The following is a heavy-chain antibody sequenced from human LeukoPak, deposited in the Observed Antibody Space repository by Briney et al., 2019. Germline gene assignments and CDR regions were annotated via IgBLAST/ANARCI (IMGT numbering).Heavy chain of an antibody. V-gene: IGHV1-3*03. D-gene: IGHD3-9*01. CDR2: INAGNGNT. J-gene: IGHJ4*02. Sequence: ASVKVSCKASGYTFTSYAMHWVRQAPGQRLEWMGWINAGNGNTKYSQEFQGRVTITRDTSASTAYMELSSLRSEDMAVYYCARAYFDWLFPEEAYFDYWGQGTLVTVSS. CDR1: GYTFTSYA. CDR3: ARAYFDWLFPEEAYFDY.